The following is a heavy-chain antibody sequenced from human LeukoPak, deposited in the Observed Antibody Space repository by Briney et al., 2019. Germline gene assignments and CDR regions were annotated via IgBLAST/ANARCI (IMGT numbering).Heavy chain of an antibody. D-gene: IGHD3-16*01. CDR1: GFTFSSHG. V-gene: IGHV3-23*01. CDR3: AKDEAWGRFQS. J-gene: IGHJ1*01. CDR2: ISPSGDIL. Sequence: GGSLRLSCAASGFTFSSHGMNWVRQAPGEGLEWVSGISPSGDILYYADSVKGQFTISRDNSKNTVSLQMNILLAEDTARYYGAKDEAWGRFQSGGQGTLSPSPQ.